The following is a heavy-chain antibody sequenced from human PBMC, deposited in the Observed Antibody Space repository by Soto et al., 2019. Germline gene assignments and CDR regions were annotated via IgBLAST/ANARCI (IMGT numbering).Heavy chain of an antibody. V-gene: IGHV1-18*01. D-gene: IGHD6-19*01. CDR2: ISAYNGNT. J-gene: IGHJ6*02. Sequence: ASVKVSCKASGYTFTSYGISWVRQAPGQGLEWMGWISAYNGNTNYAQKLQGRVTMTTDTSTSTAYMELRSLRSDDTAVYYCAREPRYSIGNYYYYCMDVWCQGTTVTVS. CDR1: GYTFTSYG. CDR3: AREPRYSIGNYYYYCMDV.